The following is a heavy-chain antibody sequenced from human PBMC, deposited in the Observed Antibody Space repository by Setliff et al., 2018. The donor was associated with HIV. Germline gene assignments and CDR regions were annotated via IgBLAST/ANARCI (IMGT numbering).Heavy chain of an antibody. CDR3: ADPPSGY. V-gene: IGHV3-7*01. J-gene: IGHJ4*02. D-gene: IGHD3-10*01. Sequence: GGSLRLSCAASGFTFSKYWMSWVRQAPGKGQEWVASVNPDGSEASSVGSMKGRFTVSRDNAKNSLSLQMNSLRVEDTAVYYCADPPSGYWGQGTLVTVSS. CDR1: GFTFSKYW. CDR2: VNPDGSEA.